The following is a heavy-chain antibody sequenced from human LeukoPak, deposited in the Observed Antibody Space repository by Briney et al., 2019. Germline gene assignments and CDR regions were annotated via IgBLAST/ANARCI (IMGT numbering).Heavy chain of an antibody. Sequence: PSETLSLTCAVYGGSFSGYYWSWIRQPPGKGLEWIGYICHSGSTYYNPSLKSRVTISVDRSKNQFSLKLSSVTAADTAVYYCARESAAAGKALDYWGQGTLVTVSS. CDR1: GGSFSGYY. CDR3: ARESAAAGKALDY. J-gene: IGHJ4*02. D-gene: IGHD6-13*01. V-gene: IGHV4-30-2*01. CDR2: ICHSGST.